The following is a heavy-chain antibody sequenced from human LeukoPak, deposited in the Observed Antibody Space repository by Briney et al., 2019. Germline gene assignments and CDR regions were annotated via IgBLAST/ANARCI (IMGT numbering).Heavy chain of an antibody. CDR1: GDSVSSNSAA. V-gene: IGHV6-1*01. J-gene: IGHJ4*02. Sequence: SQTLSLTCAISGDSVSSNSAAWNWIRQSPSRGLEWLGRTYYRSKWYNDYALSVKSRITINPDTSKNQFSLQLNSVTPEDTAVYFCARDPGDTEYSSVWYYFDYWGQGTLVTVSS. D-gene: IGHD6-19*01. CDR2: TYYRSKWYN. CDR3: ARDPGDTEYSSVWYYFDY.